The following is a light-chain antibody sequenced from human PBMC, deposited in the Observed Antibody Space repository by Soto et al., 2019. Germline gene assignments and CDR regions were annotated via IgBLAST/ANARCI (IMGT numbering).Light chain of an antibody. Sequence: EIAMTQSPATLSVSPGERATLSCRTSQSVSRDLAWYQQKPGQAPRLLIYGASTRATGIPDGFSGSGSGTEFTLTISSLQSEDFAVYYCQQYINWPRLTFGGGTKVEIK. CDR1: QSVSRD. CDR3: QQYINWPRLT. V-gene: IGKV3-15*01. CDR2: GAS. J-gene: IGKJ4*01.